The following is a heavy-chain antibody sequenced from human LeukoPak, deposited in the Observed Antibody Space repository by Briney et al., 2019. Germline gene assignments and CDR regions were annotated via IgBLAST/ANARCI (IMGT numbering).Heavy chain of an antibody. D-gene: IGHD3-10*01. V-gene: IGHV1-46*01. J-gene: IGHJ6*03. Sequence: ASVKYSCRASGYTFTSYYMHWVRQAPGQGLEWMGIINPSGGSTSYAQKFQGRVTMTRDTSTSTVYMELSSLRSEDTAVYYCARASGYGHMDVWGKGTTVTVSS. CDR2: INPSGGST. CDR3: ARASGYGHMDV. CDR1: GYTFTSYY.